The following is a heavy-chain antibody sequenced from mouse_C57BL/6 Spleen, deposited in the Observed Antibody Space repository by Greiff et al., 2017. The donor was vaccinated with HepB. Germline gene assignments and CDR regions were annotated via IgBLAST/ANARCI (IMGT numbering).Heavy chain of an antibody. CDR1: GYTFTNYW. CDR2: IYPGGGYT. CDR3: ARGGYAMDY. V-gene: IGHV1-63*01. J-gene: IGHJ4*01. Sequence: QVQLKESGAELVRPGTSVKMSCKASGYTFTNYWIGWAKQRPGHGLEWIGDIYPGGGYTNYNEKFKGKATLTADKSSSTAYMQFSSLTSEDSAIYYCARGGYAMDYWGQGTSVTVSS.